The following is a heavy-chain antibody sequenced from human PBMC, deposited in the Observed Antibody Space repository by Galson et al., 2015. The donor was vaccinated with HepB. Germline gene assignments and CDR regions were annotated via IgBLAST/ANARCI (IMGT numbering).Heavy chain of an antibody. D-gene: IGHD2-2*01. Sequence: SLRLSCAASGFTFSNAWMSWVRQAPGKGLEWVGRIKSKTDGGTTDYAAPVKGRFTISRDDSKNTLYLQMNSLKTEDTAVYYCTAAYCSSTSCQLWWLHTEVQFDYWGQGTLVTVSS. V-gene: IGHV3-15*01. J-gene: IGHJ4*02. CDR2: IKSKTDGGTT. CDR3: TAAYCSSTSCQLWWLHTEVQFDY. CDR1: GFTFSNAW.